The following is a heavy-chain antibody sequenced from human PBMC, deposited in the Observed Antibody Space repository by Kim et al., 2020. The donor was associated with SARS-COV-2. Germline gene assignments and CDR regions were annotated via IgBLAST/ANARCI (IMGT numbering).Heavy chain of an antibody. CDR2: IIPIFGTA. D-gene: IGHD5-18*01. V-gene: IGHV1-69*13. CDR1: GGTFSSYA. Sequence: SVKVSCKASGGTFSSYAISWVRQAPGQGLEWMGGIIPIFGTANYAQKFQGRVTITADESTSTAYMELSSLRSEDTAVYYCAREWDTAMVNSRGNWYFDLWGRGTLVTVGS. J-gene: IGHJ2*01. CDR3: AREWDTAMVNSRGNWYFDL.